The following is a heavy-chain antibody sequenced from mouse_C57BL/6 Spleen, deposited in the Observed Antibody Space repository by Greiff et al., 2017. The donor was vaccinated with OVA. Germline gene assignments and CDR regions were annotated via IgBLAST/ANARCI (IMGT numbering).Heavy chain of an antibody. Sequence: VQLQQPGAELVRPGSSVKLSCKASGYTFPSYWMDWVKQRPGQGLEWIGNIYPSDSETHYNQKFKDKATLTVDKSSSTAYMQLSSLTSEDSAVYYCARADYDRFDYWGKGTTLTVSS. D-gene: IGHD2-4*01. J-gene: IGHJ2*01. CDR1: GYTFPSYW. V-gene: IGHV1-61*01. CDR3: ARADYDRFDY. CDR2: IYPSDSET.